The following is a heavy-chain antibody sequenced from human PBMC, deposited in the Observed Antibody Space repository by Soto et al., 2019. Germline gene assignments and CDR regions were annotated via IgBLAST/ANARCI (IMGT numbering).Heavy chain of an antibody. CDR3: ARDAYSSSWYYYY. V-gene: IGHV3-33*01. J-gene: IGHJ4*02. CDR2: IWYDGSNK. CDR1: GFTFSSYG. D-gene: IGHD6-13*01. Sequence: GGSLRLSCAASGFTFSSYGMHWVRQAPGKGLEWVAVIWYDGSNKYYADSVKGRFTISRDNSKNTLYLQMNSLRAEDTAVYYCARDAYSSSWYYYYWGQGTLVTVSS.